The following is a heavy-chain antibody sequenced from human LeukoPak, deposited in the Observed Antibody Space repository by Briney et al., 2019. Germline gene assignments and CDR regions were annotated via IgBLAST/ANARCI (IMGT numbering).Heavy chain of an antibody. D-gene: IGHD1-26*01. J-gene: IGHJ4*02. V-gene: IGHV3-15*07. Sequence: PGGSLRLSCATSGFTFSNAWMNWVRQAPGKGLEWVARIKSKVNGGTIDYAAPVKGRFSISRDDSKNTVYLQMNSLKTDDTAVYYCNTGGPYFGYWGQGTLVTVSS. CDR2: IKSKVNGGTI. CDR1: GFTFSNAW. CDR3: NTGGPYFGY.